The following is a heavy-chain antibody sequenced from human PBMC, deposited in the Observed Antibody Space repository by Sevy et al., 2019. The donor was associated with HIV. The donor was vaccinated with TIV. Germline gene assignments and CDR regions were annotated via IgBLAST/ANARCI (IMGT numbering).Heavy chain of an antibody. J-gene: IGHJ6*02. CDR2: IYSGGST. CDR1: GFTVSSNY. Sequence: GGSLRLSCAASGFTVSSNYMSWVRQAPGKGLEWVSVIYSGGSTYYADSVKGRFTISRDNSKNTLYLQMNSLRAEDTAVYYCVLIVGATTGYYYYGMDVWGQGTTVTVSS. V-gene: IGHV3-53*01. D-gene: IGHD1-26*01. CDR3: VLIVGATTGYYYYGMDV.